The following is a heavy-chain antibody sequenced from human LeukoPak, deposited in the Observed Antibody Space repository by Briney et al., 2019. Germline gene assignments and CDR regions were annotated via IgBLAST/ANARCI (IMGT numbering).Heavy chain of an antibody. V-gene: IGHV4-34*01. Sequence: SETWPFTCVAMGGSSRGYYWSGFRQPPGKGLNWIGEINHSGSTNYNPSLKSRVTISVDTSKNQFSLKLSSVTAADTAVYYCARDLYDILTGYYPNWFDPWGQGTLVTVSS. D-gene: IGHD3-9*01. CDR3: ARDLYDILTGYYPNWFDP. J-gene: IGHJ5*02. CDR2: INHSGST. CDR1: GGSSRGYY.